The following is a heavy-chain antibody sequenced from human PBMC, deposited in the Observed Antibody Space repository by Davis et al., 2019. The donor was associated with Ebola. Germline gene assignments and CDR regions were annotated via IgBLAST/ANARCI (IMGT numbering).Heavy chain of an antibody. J-gene: IGHJ4*02. CDR3: ARNWNDGPFDY. CDR2: LSGSGGTI. Sequence: GESLKISCVASGFNFRNYAMSWVRQAPGKRLEWVSGLSGSGGTIYYADSVKGRFTISRDNAKNSLYLQMNSLRAEDTAVYYCARNWNDGPFDYWGQGTLVTVSS. CDR1: GFNFRNYA. V-gene: IGHV3-48*04. D-gene: IGHD1-1*01.